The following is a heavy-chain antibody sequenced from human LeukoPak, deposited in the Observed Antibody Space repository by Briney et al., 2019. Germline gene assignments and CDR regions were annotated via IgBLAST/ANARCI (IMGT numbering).Heavy chain of an antibody. D-gene: IGHD2-2*03. J-gene: IGHJ5*02. Sequence: SETLSLTCAVYGGSFSGYYWSWIRQPPGKGLEWIGEINHSGSTTYNASLKSRVTISVDTSKNQFSLKLSSVTAADTAVYCCARSVGYCSSTSCYFWFDPWGQGTLVTVSS. CDR1: GGSFSGYY. CDR3: ARSVGYCSSTSCYFWFDP. CDR2: INHSGST. V-gene: IGHV4-34*01.